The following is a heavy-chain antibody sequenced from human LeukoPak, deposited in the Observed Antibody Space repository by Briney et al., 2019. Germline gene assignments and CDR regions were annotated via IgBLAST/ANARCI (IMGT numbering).Heavy chain of an antibody. D-gene: IGHD2-2*01. CDR1: GGSISSGDYY. V-gene: IGHV4-30-4*01. Sequence: SETLSLTCTVPGGSISSGDYYWSWIRQPPGKGLEWIGYINYSGSTYYNPSLKSRVTISVDTSKNQFSLKLSSVTAADTAVYYCAAQYQLLSNWFDPWGQGTLVTVSS. CDR3: AAQYQLLSNWFDP. J-gene: IGHJ5*02. CDR2: INYSGST.